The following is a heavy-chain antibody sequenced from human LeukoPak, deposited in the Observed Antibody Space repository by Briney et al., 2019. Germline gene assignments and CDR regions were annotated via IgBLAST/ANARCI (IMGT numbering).Heavy chain of an antibody. V-gene: IGHV3-23*01. CDR2: ISGSGGST. Sequence: PGGSLRLSCAASGFTFSRYAMSWVRQAPGKGLEWVSAISGSGGSTYYADSVKGRFTISRDNSKNTLYLQMNSLRAEDTAVYYCAKVAYDFWSGYSGIALDLFDYWGQGTLVTVSS. CDR3: AKVAYDFWSGYSGIALDLFDY. J-gene: IGHJ4*02. CDR1: GFTFSRYA. D-gene: IGHD3-3*01.